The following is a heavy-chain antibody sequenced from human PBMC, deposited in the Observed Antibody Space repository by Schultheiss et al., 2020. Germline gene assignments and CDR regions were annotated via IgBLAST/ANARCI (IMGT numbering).Heavy chain of an antibody. D-gene: IGHD3-10*01. J-gene: IGHJ4*02. CDR1: GFTFSSYA. CDR2: ISWNSGSI. Sequence: GGSLRLSCAASGFTFSSYAMHWVRQAPGKGLEWVSDISWNSGSIGYADSVKGRFTISRDNSKNMLYLQMNSLRAEDTAVYYCATRSWGFGELSYFDYWGQGTLVTVSS. V-gene: IGHV3-9*01. CDR3: ATRSWGFGELSYFDY.